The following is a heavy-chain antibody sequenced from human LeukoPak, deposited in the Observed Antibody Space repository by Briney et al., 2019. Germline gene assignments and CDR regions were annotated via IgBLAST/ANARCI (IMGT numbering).Heavy chain of an antibody. V-gene: IGHV1-18*01. Sequence: ASVKVSCKASGYTFTSYGISWVRQAPGQGLEWMGWISAYNGNTNYAQKLQGRVTMTTDTSTSTAHMELRSLRSDDTAVYYCARDPYDFWSGYPPYNWFDPWGQGTLVTVSS. CDR3: ARDPYDFWSGYPPYNWFDP. CDR1: GYTFTSYG. CDR2: ISAYNGNT. D-gene: IGHD3-3*01. J-gene: IGHJ5*02.